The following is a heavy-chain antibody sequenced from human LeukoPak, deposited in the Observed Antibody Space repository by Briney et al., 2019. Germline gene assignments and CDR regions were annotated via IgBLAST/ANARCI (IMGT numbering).Heavy chain of an antibody. CDR1: GGSISSSNW. V-gene: IGHV4-4*02. CDR3: ARARAASFWSGSWFDP. D-gene: IGHD3-3*01. Sequence: SGTLSLTCAVSGGSISSSNWWSWVRQPPGKGLEWIGEIYHSGSTNYNPSLKSRVTISVDKSKNQFSLKLSSVTAADTAVYYCARARAASFWSGSWFDPWGQGTLVTVSS. CDR2: IYHSGST. J-gene: IGHJ5*02.